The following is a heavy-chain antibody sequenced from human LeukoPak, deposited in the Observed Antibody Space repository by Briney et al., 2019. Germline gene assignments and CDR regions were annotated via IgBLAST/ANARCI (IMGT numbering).Heavy chain of an antibody. CDR2: ISSSSSYI. J-gene: IGHJ3*02. D-gene: IGHD1-26*01. V-gene: IGHV3-21*01. CDR3: VRDEWGDAFDI. Sequence: PGGSLRLSCAASGFTFSSYSMNWVRQAPGKGLEWVSSISSSSSYIHSADSVRGRFTISRDNAKNSLFLQMNSQRAEDTAVYYCVRDEWGDAFDIWGQGTMVTVFS. CDR1: GFTFSSYS.